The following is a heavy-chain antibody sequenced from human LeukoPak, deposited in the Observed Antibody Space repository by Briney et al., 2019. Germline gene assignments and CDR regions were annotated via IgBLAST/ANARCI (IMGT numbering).Heavy chain of an antibody. CDR1: GFTFSSYE. D-gene: IGHD6-19*01. CDR2: ISSSGSTI. V-gene: IGHV3-48*03. Sequence: RPGGSLRLSCAASGFTFSSYEMNWVRQAPGKGLEWVSYISSSGSTIYYADSVKGRFTISRDNAKNSLYLQMNSLRAEDTAVYHCARAAVAGWGYNWFDPWGQGTLVTVSS. J-gene: IGHJ5*02. CDR3: ARAAVAGWGYNWFDP.